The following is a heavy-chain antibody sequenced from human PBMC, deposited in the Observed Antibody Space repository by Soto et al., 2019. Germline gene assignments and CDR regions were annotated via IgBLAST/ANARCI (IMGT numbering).Heavy chain of an antibody. CDR3: ARFSLLEYYFDY. J-gene: IGHJ4*02. D-gene: IGHD3-3*01. V-gene: IGHV4-39*01. Sequence: ETLSLTCTVSGGSISSSSYYWGWIRQPPGKGLEWIGSIYYSGSTYYNPSLKSRVTISVDTSKNQFPLKLSSVTAADTAVYYCARFSLLEYYFDYWGQGTLVTVSS. CDR1: GGSISSSSYY. CDR2: IYYSGST.